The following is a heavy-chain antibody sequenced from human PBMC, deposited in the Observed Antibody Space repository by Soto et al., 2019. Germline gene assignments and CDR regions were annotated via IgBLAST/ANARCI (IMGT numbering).Heavy chain of an antibody. CDR2: ISSHGSNK. V-gene: IGHV3-30*18. CDR1: GFSFDTYG. D-gene: IGHD5-18*01. CDR3: AKDLGWRYSFGWAFDY. J-gene: IGHJ4*02. Sequence: QVQLVESGGGVVQPGKSLRLSCAASGFSFDTYGMHWVRQAPGKGLEWVAVISSHGSNKYYADSVKGRFTISRDDSKNTVFLQMNSLRTEDTALYYCAKDLGWRYSFGWAFDYWGQGTLVTVSS.